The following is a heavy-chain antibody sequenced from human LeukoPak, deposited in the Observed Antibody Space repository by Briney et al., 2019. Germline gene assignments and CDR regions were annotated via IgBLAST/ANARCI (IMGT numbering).Heavy chain of an antibody. CDR1: GYTFTSYY. CDR2: IKPSGGST. D-gene: IGHD3-3*01. Sequence: ASVKVSCKASGYTFTSYYMHWVRQAPGQGLEWMGIIKPSGGSTSYAQKFQGRVTMTRDTSTSTVYMELSSLRSDDTAVYYCARVHYDFWSGYYDFDYWGQGTLVTVSS. CDR3: ARVHYDFWSGYYDFDY. J-gene: IGHJ4*02. V-gene: IGHV1-46*01.